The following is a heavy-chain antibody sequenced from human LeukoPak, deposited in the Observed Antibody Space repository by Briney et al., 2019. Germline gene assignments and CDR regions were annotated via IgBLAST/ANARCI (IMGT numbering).Heavy chain of an antibody. CDR1: GGSISSSSYY. V-gene: IGHV4-39*01. J-gene: IGHJ4*02. CDR2: IYYSGST. Sequence: SETLSLTCTVSGGSISSSSYYWGWIRQPPGKGLEWIGSIYYSGSTYYNPSLKSRVTISVDTSKNQFSLKLSSVTAADTAVYYCASLGYCSSTSCPGGDYWGQGTLVTVSS. CDR3: ASLGYCSSTSCPGGDY. D-gene: IGHD2-2*01.